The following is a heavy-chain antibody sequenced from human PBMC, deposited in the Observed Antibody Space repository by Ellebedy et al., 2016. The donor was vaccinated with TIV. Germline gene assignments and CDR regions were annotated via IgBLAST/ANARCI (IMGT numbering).Heavy chain of an antibody. CDR3: ATEVVGAVPEPHYY. V-gene: IGHV4-61*01. CDR2: IHYSVSP. CDR1: GGSVSSGTYY. J-gene: IGHJ4*02. Sequence: MPSETLSLTCTVSGGSVSSGTYYWNWIRQPPGKGLEWIGNIHYSVSPKYNPSLKSRVTISLDTSKNQFSLKLSSVTAADTAVYYCATEVVGAVPEPHYYWGQGILVTVSS. D-gene: IGHD1-26*01.